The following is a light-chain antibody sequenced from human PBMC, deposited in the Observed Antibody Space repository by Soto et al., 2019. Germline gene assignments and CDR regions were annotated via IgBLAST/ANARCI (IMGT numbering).Light chain of an antibody. CDR1: QSISNW. CDR3: QHYNSYTWT. V-gene: IGKV1-5*03. J-gene: IGKJ1*01. CDR2: KAS. Sequence: DIQMTQSPSTLSASVGDRVTITCRASQSISNWLAWYQQTPGKAPKLLIYKASSLESGVPSRFSGSGSGTEFTLTISSLQPDDFATYYCQHYNSYTWTFGQGTKVDIK.